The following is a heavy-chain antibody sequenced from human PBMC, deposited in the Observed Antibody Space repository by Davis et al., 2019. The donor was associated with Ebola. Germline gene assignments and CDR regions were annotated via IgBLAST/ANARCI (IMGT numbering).Heavy chain of an antibody. CDR1: GFTFSSYV. CDR2: LGLSADT. V-gene: IGHV3-23*01. CDR3: AKDRRWNYGGEGEFDS. Sequence: GESLKISCAASGFTFSSYVMSWVRRAPGKGLEWVSTLGLSADTYYADSMKGRFTISRDNSKNTLHLQMNSLRPEDTAVYYCAKDRRWNYGGEGEFDSWGQGTLVTVSS. J-gene: IGHJ4*02. D-gene: IGHD1-7*01.